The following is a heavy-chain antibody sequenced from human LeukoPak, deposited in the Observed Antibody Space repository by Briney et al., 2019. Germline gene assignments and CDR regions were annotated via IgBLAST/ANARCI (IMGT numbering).Heavy chain of an antibody. CDR3: ARGGGYASPIGY. CDR1: GGSISTYY. Sequence: PSETQSLTCTLSGGSISTYYWSWIRQPPGKGLEWIGYIYHSGSTNYNPSLKSRVTISVDKSKNQFSLKLSSVTAADTAVYYCARGGGYASPIGYWGQGALVTVSS. CDR2: IYHSGST. V-gene: IGHV4-59*01. D-gene: IGHD5-12*01. J-gene: IGHJ4*02.